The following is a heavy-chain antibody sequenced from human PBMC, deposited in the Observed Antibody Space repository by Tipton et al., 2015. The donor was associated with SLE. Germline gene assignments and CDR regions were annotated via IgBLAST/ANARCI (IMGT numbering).Heavy chain of an antibody. CDR2: IFYSGDA. D-gene: IGHD6-13*01. Sequence: TLSLTCTVSGGSVSGSNYYWTWIRQPPGKGMEGLGYIFYSGDATYHPSLKSRVTISIDTSKNQFSLKLTSVTAADMAVYYCARESGSSGWSLDSWGQGIPVTVSS. CDR3: ARESGSSGWSLDS. CDR1: GGSVSGSNYY. J-gene: IGHJ4*02. V-gene: IGHV4-61*01.